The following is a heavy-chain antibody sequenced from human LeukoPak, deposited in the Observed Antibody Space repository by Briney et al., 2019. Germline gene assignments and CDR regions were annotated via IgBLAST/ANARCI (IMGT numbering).Heavy chain of an antibody. CDR2: ISSSGSTI. D-gene: IGHD2-21*02. J-gene: IGHJ3*02. Sequence: ETGGSLRLSCAASGFTFSSDEMNWVRQAPGKGLEWVSYISSSGSTIYYADSVKGRFTISRDNAKNSLYLQMNSLRAEDTAVYYCARESVVTAIHDAFDIWGQGTMVTVSS. CDR3: ARESVVTAIHDAFDI. CDR1: GFTFSSDE. V-gene: IGHV3-48*03.